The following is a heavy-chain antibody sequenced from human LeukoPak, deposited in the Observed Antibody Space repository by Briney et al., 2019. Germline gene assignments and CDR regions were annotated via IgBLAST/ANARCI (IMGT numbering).Heavy chain of an antibody. J-gene: IGHJ4*02. V-gene: IGHV4-59*01. CDR3: ARLMEDLQTYYYFDY. Sequence: SETLSLTCTVSAGSISRYYWSWIRQPPGKGLEWIGYIYYSGSTNYNPSLKSRVAISVDTSKNQFSLKLSSVTAADTAVYYCARLMEDLQTYYYFDYWGEGTLVTVSS. CDR2: IYYSGST. D-gene: IGHD2-15*01. CDR1: AGSISRYY.